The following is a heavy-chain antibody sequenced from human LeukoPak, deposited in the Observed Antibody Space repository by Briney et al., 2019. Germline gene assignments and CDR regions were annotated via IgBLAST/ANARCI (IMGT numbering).Heavy chain of an antibody. Sequence: PGGSLRLSCAASGFTFDDYGMSWVRQAPGKGLEWVSGINWNGGSTGYADSVKGRFTISRDNAKNSLYLQMNSLRAEDTALYYCASALHVRPFGVVTPNYYYYMDVWGKGTTVTVSS. CDR1: GFTFDDYG. CDR2: INWNGGST. D-gene: IGHD3-3*01. J-gene: IGHJ6*03. CDR3: ASALHVRPFGVVTPNYYYYMDV. V-gene: IGHV3-20*04.